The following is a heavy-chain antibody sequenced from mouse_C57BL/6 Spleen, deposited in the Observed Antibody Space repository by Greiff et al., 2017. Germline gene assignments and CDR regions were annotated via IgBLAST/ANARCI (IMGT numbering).Heavy chain of an antibody. Sequence: QVQLKQPGAELVKPGASVKLSCKASGYTFTSYWMHWVKQRPGRGLEWIGRIDPNSGGTKYNEKFKSKATLTVDKPSSTAYMQLSSLTSEDSAVYYCAREAYGNYDAMDYWGQGTSVTVPS. J-gene: IGHJ4*01. CDR1: GYTFTSYW. D-gene: IGHD2-1*01. V-gene: IGHV1-72*01. CDR2: IDPNSGGT. CDR3: AREAYGNYDAMDY.